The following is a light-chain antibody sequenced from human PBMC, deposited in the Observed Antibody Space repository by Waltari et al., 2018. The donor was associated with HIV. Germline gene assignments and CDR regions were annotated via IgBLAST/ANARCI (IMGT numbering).Light chain of an antibody. Sequence: DIQMTQFPSSLSASVGDRVTVSCRSNQTISKFLNWYQHKSGEARNLLISSASNLHGGVPSRFGGGGSGTEFALTITTWQPEDFAVYYCQQTHSAPWTFGQGT. CDR3: QQTHSAPWT. CDR1: QTISKF. J-gene: IGKJ1*01. CDR2: SAS. V-gene: IGKV1-39*01.